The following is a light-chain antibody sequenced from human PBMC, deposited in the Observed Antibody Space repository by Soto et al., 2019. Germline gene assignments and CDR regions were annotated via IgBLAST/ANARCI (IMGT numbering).Light chain of an antibody. CDR2: NNN. CDR1: SSNIGNNI. V-gene: IGLV1-44*01. CDR3: AAWDDSLSGVV. J-gene: IGLJ2*01. Sequence: QSVLTQPPSASGPPGQRATISCSGSSSNIGNNIVYWYQQLPGTAPQLLIHNNNQPHSGVPDRFSGSQSDTSASLAISGLQSEDEADYFCAAWDDSLSGVVFGGGTKLTVL.